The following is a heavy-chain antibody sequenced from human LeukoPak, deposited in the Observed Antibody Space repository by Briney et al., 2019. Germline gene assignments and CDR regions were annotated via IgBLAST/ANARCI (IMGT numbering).Heavy chain of an antibody. J-gene: IGHJ4*02. D-gene: IGHD3-22*01. Sequence: SETLSLTCTVSGGSISSSNYYWGWIRQPPGKGLEWIGSIYYSGSTYYNPSLKSRVTISVDTSKNQFSLKLSSVTAADTAVYYCARLYYYDSSGYVDYWGQGTLVTVSS. CDR3: ARLYYYDSSGYVDY. V-gene: IGHV4-39*01. CDR2: IYYSGST. CDR1: GGSISSSNYY.